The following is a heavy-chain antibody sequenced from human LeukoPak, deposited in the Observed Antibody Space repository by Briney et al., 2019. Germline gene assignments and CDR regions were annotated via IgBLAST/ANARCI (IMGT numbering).Heavy chain of an antibody. CDR1: GMAFSNYY. Sequence: SETLSLTCAVSGMAFSNYYWSWVRQSPRQGQEWIGEINHSGYTNYNPSLKSRVTMSIDTSRNQFSLLLTSVTAADAGVYYCTRAVAGHPDWGQGTLVTVSS. V-gene: IGHV4-34*01. CDR3: TRAVAGHPD. CDR2: INHSGYT. D-gene: IGHD6-19*01. J-gene: IGHJ4*02.